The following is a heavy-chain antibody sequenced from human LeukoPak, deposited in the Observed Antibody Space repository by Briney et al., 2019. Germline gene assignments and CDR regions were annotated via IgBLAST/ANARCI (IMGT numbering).Heavy chain of an antibody. D-gene: IGHD2-2*01. CDR3: AKEEVPNDY. V-gene: IGHV3-23*01. J-gene: IGHJ4*02. Sequence: GGSLRLSCAVSGFTLNSNAMCWVRQAPGKGLEWVSGISRMGVTTYYADSVKGRFTISRDTSKNTLYLQMNTLRPEDTAVYYCAKEEVPNDYWGQGTLVTVSS. CDR1: GFTLNSNA. CDR2: ISRMGVTT.